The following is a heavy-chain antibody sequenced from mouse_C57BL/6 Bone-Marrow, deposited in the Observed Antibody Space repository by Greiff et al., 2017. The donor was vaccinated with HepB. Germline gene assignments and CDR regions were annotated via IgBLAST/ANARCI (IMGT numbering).Heavy chain of an antibody. CDR2: SYPRSGNT. J-gene: IGHJ1*03. CDR1: GYTFTSYG. D-gene: IGHD2-4*01. Sequence: QVQLQQSGAELARPGASVKLSCKASGYTFTSYGISWVKQRTGQGLEWIGESYPRSGNTYYNEKFKGKATLTADKSSSTAYMELRSLTSEDSAVYFCASYDYDGYFDVWGTGTTVTVSS. CDR3: ASYDYDGYFDV. V-gene: IGHV1-81*01.